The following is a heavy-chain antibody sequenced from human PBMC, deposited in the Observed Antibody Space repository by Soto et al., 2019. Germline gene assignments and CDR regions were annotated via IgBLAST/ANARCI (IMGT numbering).Heavy chain of an antibody. D-gene: IGHD2-15*01. Sequence: PSVKVSCKASRYTFTSYYMHWVRQAPGQGLEWMGLINPYDFSTNYAQKFQGRVTMTSDTSTSTVYVELSSLRSEDTAVYYCAREGGGFDNWGQGTLVTVSS. CDR3: AREGGGFDN. CDR2: INPYDFST. CDR1: RYTFTSYY. V-gene: IGHV1-46*01. J-gene: IGHJ4*02.